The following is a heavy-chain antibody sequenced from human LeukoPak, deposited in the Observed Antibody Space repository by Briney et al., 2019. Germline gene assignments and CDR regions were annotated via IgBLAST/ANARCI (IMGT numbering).Heavy chain of an antibody. Sequence: QVQLHESGPVLVKPPETLSLTCTMSGGSISSYYWRWIRQPPGNGLEWIGYIYYSGSTNYNPSLKSRVTISLDTSKNQFSLKLRSVTAADTAVYYCAGGSGSSDYWGQGTLVTVSS. CDR1: GGSISSYY. D-gene: IGHD1-26*01. J-gene: IGHJ4*02. V-gene: IGHV4-59*01. CDR3: AGGSGSSDY. CDR2: IYYSGST.